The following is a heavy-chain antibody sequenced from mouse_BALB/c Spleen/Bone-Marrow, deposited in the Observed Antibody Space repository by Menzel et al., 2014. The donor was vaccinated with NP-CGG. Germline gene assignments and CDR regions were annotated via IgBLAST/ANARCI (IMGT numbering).Heavy chain of an antibody. D-gene: IGHD2-10*02. CDR1: GFTFSDFY. Sequence: EVKVEESGGGLVQPGDSLRLSCATSGFTFSDFYMEWVRQPPGKRLEWIATSRNRAKYYTTEYSASVKGRFIVSRDTSQSVLYLQMNALRAEDTAIYYCARDVGYGNYFVYWGQGTLVTVSA. V-gene: IGHV7-1*02. CDR3: ARDVGYGNYFVY. CDR2: SRNRAKYYTT. J-gene: IGHJ3*01.